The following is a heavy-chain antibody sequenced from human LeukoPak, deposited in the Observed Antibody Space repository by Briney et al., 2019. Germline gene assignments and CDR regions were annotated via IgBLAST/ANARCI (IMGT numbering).Heavy chain of an antibody. D-gene: IGHD4-17*01. Sequence: GASVKVSCKASGGTFSSYAISWVRQAPGQGLEWMGRIIPIFGIANYAQKFQGRVTITADKSTSTACMELSSLRSEDTAVYYCARETVTTDYYYGMDVWGQGTTVTVSS. CDR3: ARETVTTDYYYGMDV. V-gene: IGHV1-69*04. CDR2: IIPIFGIA. J-gene: IGHJ6*02. CDR1: GGTFSSYA.